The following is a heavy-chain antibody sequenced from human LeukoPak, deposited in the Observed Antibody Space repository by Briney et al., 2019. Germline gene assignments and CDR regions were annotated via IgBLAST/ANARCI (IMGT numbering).Heavy chain of an antibody. D-gene: IGHD3-10*01. CDR2: IYYTGST. CDR3: ARSGLYYPGSGSVDY. Sequence: SETLSLTCTVSGDSLTSGGYYWNWIRQHPVKGLEWIGYIYYTGSTNYNPSLKSRINISADTSKNQFSLKLKSVPAADTGIYYCARSGLYYPGSGSVDYWGQGALVTVSS. CDR1: GDSLTSGGYY. J-gene: IGHJ4*02. V-gene: IGHV4-31*03.